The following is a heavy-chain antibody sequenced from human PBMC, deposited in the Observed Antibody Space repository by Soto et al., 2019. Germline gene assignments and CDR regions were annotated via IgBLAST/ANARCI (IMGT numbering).Heavy chain of an antibody. Sequence: SGPTLVNPTQTLTLTCTFSGFSLSTSGVGMGWIRQPPGKALEWLALIYWDDDKRYSPSLKSRLTITKDTSKNQVVLTMTNMDPVDTATYYCVHSPDYDQPPSYFDYWGQGTLVTVSS. V-gene: IGHV2-5*02. D-gene: IGHD4-17*01. CDR2: IYWDDDK. CDR3: VHSPDYDQPPSYFDY. J-gene: IGHJ4*02. CDR1: GFSLSTSGVG.